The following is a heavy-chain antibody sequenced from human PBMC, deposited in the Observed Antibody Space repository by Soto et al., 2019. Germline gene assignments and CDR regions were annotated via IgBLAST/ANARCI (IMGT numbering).Heavy chain of an antibody. V-gene: IGHV3-21*01. Sequence: GGSLRLSCAASGFTFSSYSMNWVRQAPGKGLEWVSSISSSSSYIYYADSVKGRFTISRDNAKNSLYLQMNSLRAEDTAVYYCARDPDWNDNWFDPWGQGTLVTVSS. CDR3: ARDPDWNDNWFDP. CDR1: GFTFSSYS. CDR2: ISSSSSYI. D-gene: IGHD1-1*01. J-gene: IGHJ5*02.